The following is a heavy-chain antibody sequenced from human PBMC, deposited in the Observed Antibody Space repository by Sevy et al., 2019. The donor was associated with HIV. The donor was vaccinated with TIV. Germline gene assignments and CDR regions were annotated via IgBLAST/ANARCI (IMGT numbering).Heavy chain of an antibody. CDR2: ISYDGSNK. Sequence: GGSLRLSCAASGFTFSSYGMHWVRQAPCKGLEWVAVISYDGSNKYYADSVKGRFTISRDNSKNTLYLQMNSLRAEDTAVYYCAKSTYYYDSMDVWGQGTTVTVSS. V-gene: IGHV3-30*18. J-gene: IGHJ6*02. D-gene: IGHD3-22*01. CDR3: AKSTYYYDSMDV. CDR1: GFTFSSYG.